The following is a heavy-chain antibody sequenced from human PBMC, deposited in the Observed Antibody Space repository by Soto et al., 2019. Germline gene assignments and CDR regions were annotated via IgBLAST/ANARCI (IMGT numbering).Heavy chain of an antibody. CDR1: GFTFSTYL. Sequence: VQLVESGGGLVEPGGSLRLSCAASGFTFSTYLMNGVRQAPGKGLEWVSSIKSDSSSLYYADSVKGRFTISRDNAKNSLHLQMNSLRVEDTAMYFCARKPMTGSQSGAFDIWGQGTMVTVS. CDR3: ARKPMTGSQSGAFDI. J-gene: IGHJ3*02. CDR2: IKSDSSSL. V-gene: IGHV3-21*06. D-gene: IGHD3-9*01.